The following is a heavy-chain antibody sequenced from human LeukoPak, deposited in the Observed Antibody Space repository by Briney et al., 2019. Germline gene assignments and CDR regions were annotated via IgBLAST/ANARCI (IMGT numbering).Heavy chain of an antibody. V-gene: IGHV1-8*03. J-gene: IGHJ5*02. CDR2: MNPNSGNT. CDR3: ARGSRGYSYGWPGLPPTGYNWFDP. CDR1: GYTFTSYD. D-gene: IGHD5-18*01. Sequence: WASVKVSCKASGYTFTSYDINWVRQATGQGLEWMGWMNPNSGNTGYAQKFQGRVTITRNTSISTAYMELRSPRSDDTAVYYCARGSRGYSYGWPGLPPTGYNWFDPWGQGTLVTVSS.